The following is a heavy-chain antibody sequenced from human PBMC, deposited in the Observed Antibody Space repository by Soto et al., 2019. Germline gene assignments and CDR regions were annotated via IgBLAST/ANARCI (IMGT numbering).Heavy chain of an antibody. V-gene: IGHV3-30*18. CDR2: ISYDGSNK. CDR3: AKAGSSSGNWFDP. CDR1: GFTFSSYG. D-gene: IGHD6-6*01. J-gene: IGHJ5*02. Sequence: QVQLVESGGGVVQPGRSLRLSCAASGFTFSSYGMHWVRQAPGKGLEWVAVISYDGSNKYYADSVKGRFTISRDNSENTLYLQMNSLRAEDTAVYYCAKAGSSSGNWFDPWGQGTLVTVSS.